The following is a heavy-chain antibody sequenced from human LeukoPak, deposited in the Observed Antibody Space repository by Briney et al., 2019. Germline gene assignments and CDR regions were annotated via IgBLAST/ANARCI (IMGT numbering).Heavy chain of an antibody. D-gene: IGHD6-19*01. CDR3: ARDRSSGWSYGMDV. CDR2: ISCSSDYI. V-gene: IGHV3-21*06. CDR1: GFTFSSFT. Sequence: GGSLRLSCLASGFTFSSFTLNWVRQAPGKGLEWVSSISCSSDYIYYTDSVKGRFTVSRDNAKNSLFLQMNTLRAEDTAVYYCARDRSSGWSYGMDVWGQGTTVTVSS. J-gene: IGHJ6*02.